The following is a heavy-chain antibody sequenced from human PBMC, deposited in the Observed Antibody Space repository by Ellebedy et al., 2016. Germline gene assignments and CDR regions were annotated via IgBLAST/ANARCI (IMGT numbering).Heavy chain of an antibody. D-gene: IGHD1-7*01. CDR3: ARHVVMDVVSGTPRDFYYYALDV. J-gene: IGHJ6*02. V-gene: IGHV5-51*01. Sequence: GESLKISXKGFGYSFHTHWIGWVRQMPGKGLEWVGIIYPRDSDTSYSPSFKGQVTISADKSTTTAYLQWSGLRASDTAIYYCARHVVMDVVSGTPRDFYYYALDVWGQGTTVTVSS. CDR2: IYPRDSDT. CDR1: GYSFHTHW.